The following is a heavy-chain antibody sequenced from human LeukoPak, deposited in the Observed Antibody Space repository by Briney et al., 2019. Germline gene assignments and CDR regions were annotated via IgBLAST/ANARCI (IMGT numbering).Heavy chain of an antibody. CDR2: IRSKANSYAT. CDR3: TISIVAAGTGFDY. J-gene: IGHJ4*02. D-gene: IGHD6-13*01. CDR1: GFTFSGSA. V-gene: IGHV3-73*01. Sequence: GGSLRLSCAASGFTFSGSAMHWVRQASGKGLEWVGRIRSKANSYATAYAASVKGRFTISRDDSKNTAYLQMNSLKTEDTAVYFCTISIVAAGTGFDYWGQGTLVSVSS.